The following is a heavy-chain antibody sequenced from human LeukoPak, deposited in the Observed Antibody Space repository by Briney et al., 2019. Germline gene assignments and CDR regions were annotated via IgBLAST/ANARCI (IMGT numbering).Heavy chain of an antibody. CDR2: IYNSGST. V-gene: IGHV4-59*08. Sequence: SETLSLTCTVSGGSISSYYWIWIRQPPGKGLEWIGYIYNSGSTKYNPSLKSRLSVSVDPSKNQFSLRLSSVTAADTAVYYCARLDRSGGASDAIDYWGQGTLVTVSS. CDR1: GGSISSYY. J-gene: IGHJ4*02. CDR3: ARLDRSGGASDAIDY. D-gene: IGHD3-10*01.